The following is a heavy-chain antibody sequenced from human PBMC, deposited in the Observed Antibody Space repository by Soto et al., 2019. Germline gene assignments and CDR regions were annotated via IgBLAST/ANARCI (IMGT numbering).Heavy chain of an antibody. CDR3: ARDYYDSSGYYFKH. CDR1: GFTFSSYG. V-gene: IGHV3-33*01. CDR2: IWYDGSNK. D-gene: IGHD3-22*01. J-gene: IGHJ1*01. Sequence: QVQLVESGGGVVQPGRSLRLSCAASGFTFSSYGMHWVRQAPGKGLEWVAVIWYDGSNKYYADSVKGRFTISRYNSKNTLYLQMNSLRAEDTAVYYCARDYYDSSGYYFKHWGQGTLVTVSS.